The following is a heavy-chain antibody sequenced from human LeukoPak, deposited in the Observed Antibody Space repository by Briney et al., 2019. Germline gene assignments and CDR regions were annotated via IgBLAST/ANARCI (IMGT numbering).Heavy chain of an antibody. CDR3: ARVKYYDILTGYYNARDNWFDP. V-gene: IGHV4-59*01. Sequence: SETLSLTCTVSGGSISSYYWSWIRQPPGKGLEWIGYIYYSGSTNYNPSLKSRVTISVDTSKNQFSLKLSSVTAADTAVYYCARVKYYDILTGYYNARDNWFDPWGQGTLVTVSS. CDR1: GGSISSYY. CDR2: IYYSGST. D-gene: IGHD3-9*01. J-gene: IGHJ5*02.